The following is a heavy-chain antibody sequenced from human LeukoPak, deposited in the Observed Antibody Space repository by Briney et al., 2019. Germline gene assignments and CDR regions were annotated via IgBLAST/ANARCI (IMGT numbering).Heavy chain of an antibody. J-gene: IGHJ3*02. V-gene: IGHV3-23*01. CDR3: AKEGWNYLLGAFDI. CDR1: GFTFIHYA. D-gene: IGHD1-7*01. Sequence: GGSLRLSCAASGFTFIHYAMSWVRQAPGKGLEWVSVTSGSGTGTNYADSVKGRFTISRDNSKNTLYLQMNSLRAEDTAVYYCAKEGWNYLLGAFDIWGQGTMVTVSS. CDR2: TSGSGTGT.